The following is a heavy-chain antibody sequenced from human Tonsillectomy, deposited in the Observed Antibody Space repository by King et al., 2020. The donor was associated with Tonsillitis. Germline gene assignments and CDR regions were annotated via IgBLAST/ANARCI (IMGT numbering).Heavy chain of an antibody. V-gene: IGHV1-18*01. Sequence: QLVQSGAEVKKPGASVKVSCKASGYTFTSFGISWVRQSPGQGLEWMGWISAYNGNTNYAQKLQGRVTMTTDTSTSTAYMELRSLRSDDTAVYYCARVTIFGVVINNFDYWGQGTLVTVSS. J-gene: IGHJ4*02. CDR2: ISAYNGNT. D-gene: IGHD3-3*01. CDR1: GYTFTSFG. CDR3: ARVTIFGVVINNFDY.